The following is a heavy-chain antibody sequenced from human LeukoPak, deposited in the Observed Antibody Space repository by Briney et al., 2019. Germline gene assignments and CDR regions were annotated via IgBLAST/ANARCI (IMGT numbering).Heavy chain of an antibody. V-gene: IGHV1-2*02. CDR2: INPNSGGT. D-gene: IGHD6-6*01. Sequence: ASVKVSCKASGYTFTGYYIHWARQAPGQGLEWMGWINPNSGGTNYAQKFQGRVTMTRDTSISTAYMELSRLRSDDTAVYYCAREGSSSSGTADYWGQGTLVTVSS. CDR1: GYTFTGYY. J-gene: IGHJ4*02. CDR3: AREGSSSSGTADY.